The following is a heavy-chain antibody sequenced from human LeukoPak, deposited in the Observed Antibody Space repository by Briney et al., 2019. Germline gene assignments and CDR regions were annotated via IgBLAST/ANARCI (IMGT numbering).Heavy chain of an antibody. Sequence: GGSLRLSCVASGFTFSNYWMSWVRQAPGKGLEWVANIKQDGSGKYYVDSVKGRFTISRDNAKNSLYLQMNSLRAEDTAVYYCTRAGAYYYDGSGSDYWGQGTLVTVSS. J-gene: IGHJ4*02. CDR3: TRAGAYYYDGSGSDY. CDR1: GFTFSNYW. CDR2: IKQDGSGK. D-gene: IGHD3-22*01. V-gene: IGHV3-7*01.